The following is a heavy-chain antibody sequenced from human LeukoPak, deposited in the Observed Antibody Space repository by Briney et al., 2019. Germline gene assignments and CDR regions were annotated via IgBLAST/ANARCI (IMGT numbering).Heavy chain of an antibody. Sequence: GGSLRLSCAASGFSFSDYNMHWVRQAPGKGLEWMAVISYNGINEYYADSVKGRFTISRDNSKSTLLLRMNSLRAEDTAVYYCAKVRWDNSGWYYLDSWGQGTLVTVSS. CDR2: ISYNGINE. CDR3: AKVRWDNSGWYYLDS. CDR1: GFSFSDYN. D-gene: IGHD6-19*01. V-gene: IGHV3-30*18. J-gene: IGHJ4*02.